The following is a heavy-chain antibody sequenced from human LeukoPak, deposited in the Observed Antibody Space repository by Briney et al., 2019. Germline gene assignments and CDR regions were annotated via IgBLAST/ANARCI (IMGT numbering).Heavy chain of an antibody. J-gene: IGHJ6*02. D-gene: IGHD1-14*01. V-gene: IGHV3-23*01. CDR1: GFTFSSYA. CDR3: AKMYNYYYYGMDV. CDR2: IISGIGVST. Sequence: GGSLRLSCAASGFTFSSYAMSWVRQAPGKGLEWVSAIISGIGVSTYYADSVKGRFTISRDNSKNTLYLQMNSMRAEDTAVYYCAKMYNYYYYGMDVWGQGTTVTVSS.